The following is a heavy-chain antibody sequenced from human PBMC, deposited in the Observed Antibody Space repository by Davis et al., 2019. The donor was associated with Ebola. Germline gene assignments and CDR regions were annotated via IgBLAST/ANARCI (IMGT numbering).Heavy chain of an antibody. V-gene: IGHV3-11*04. CDR2: ISKSGSTI. CDR1: GFTFSDYY. Sequence: GESLKISCAASGFTFSDYYMTWIRQAPGKGLEWISHISKSGSTISYADSVKGRFTISRDNAKNSLYLQMNSLRDEDTAVYYCADDYFDYWGQGTLVTVSS. J-gene: IGHJ4*02. CDR3: ADDYFDY. D-gene: IGHD3-3*01.